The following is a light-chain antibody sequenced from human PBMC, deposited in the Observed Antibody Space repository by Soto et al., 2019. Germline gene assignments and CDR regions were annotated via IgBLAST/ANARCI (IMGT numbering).Light chain of an antibody. Sequence: QPVLTQPASVSGSPGQSITISCTGTSSDVGGYNYVSWYQHHPGKAPKLMIYEVSNRPSGVSNRFSGSKSGNTASLTISGLQAEDEADYYCSSYTSSITPVVFGGGTQLTVL. CDR1: SSDVGGYNY. CDR2: EVS. CDR3: SSYTSSITPVV. J-gene: IGLJ2*01. V-gene: IGLV2-14*01.